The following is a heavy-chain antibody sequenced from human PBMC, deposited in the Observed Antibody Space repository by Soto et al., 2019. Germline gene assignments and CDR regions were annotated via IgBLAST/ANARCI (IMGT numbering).Heavy chain of an antibody. CDR3: ARHADSFLVYYFDY. J-gene: IGHJ4*02. D-gene: IGHD2-21*01. CDR1: GDSISSSNHY. CDR2: IYYSGST. Sequence: QMHLQESGPGLVKPSETLSLTCTVSGDSISSSNHYWGWIRQPPGKGLEWIGSIYYSGSTNSQPSLSSRVTISVDTSKNQFSLMLTSVTAADTAVYFCARHADSFLVYYFDYCGQGTLVSVSS. V-gene: IGHV4-39*01.